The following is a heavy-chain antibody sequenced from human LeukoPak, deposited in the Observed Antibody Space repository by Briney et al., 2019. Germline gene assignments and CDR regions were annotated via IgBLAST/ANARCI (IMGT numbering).Heavy chain of an antibody. CDR1: GGSISSYY. Sequence: SETLSLTCTVSGGSISSYYWSWIRQPPGKGLEWIGYIYYSGSTNYNPSLKSRVTISVDTPKNQFSPKPSSVTAADTAVYYCAREGGSGSYSIPSDYWGQGTLVTVSS. CDR2: IYYSGST. V-gene: IGHV4-59*12. D-gene: IGHD3-10*01. J-gene: IGHJ4*02. CDR3: AREGGSGSYSIPSDY.